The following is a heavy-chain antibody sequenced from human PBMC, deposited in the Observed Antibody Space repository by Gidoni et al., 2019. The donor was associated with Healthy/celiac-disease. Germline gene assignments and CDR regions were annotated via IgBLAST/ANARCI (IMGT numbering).Heavy chain of an antibody. V-gene: IGHV4-61*02. J-gene: IGHJ4*02. CDR2: IYTSGST. D-gene: IGHD3-22*01. CDR3: ASLTYYDSSGYWN. CDR1: GGSLSSGSYY. Sequence: QVQLQESGPGLVKPSQTLSLTCTVSGGSLSSGSYYWSWIRQPAGKGLEWIGRIYTSGSTNYNPSLKSRVTMSVDTSKNQFSLKLSSVTAADTAVYYCASLTYYDSSGYWNWGQGTLVTVSS.